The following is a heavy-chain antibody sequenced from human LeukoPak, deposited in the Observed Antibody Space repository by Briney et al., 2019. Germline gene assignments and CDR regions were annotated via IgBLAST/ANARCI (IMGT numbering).Heavy chain of an antibody. CDR1: GGSFSGYY. CDR3: AREHSYGSGSYYIDY. Sequence: PSETLSLTCAVYGGSFSGYYWSWIRQPPGKGLEWIGEINHSGSTNYNPSLKSRVTISVDTSKNQFSLKLSSVTAADTALYYCAREHSYGSGSYYIDYWGQGTLVTVSS. J-gene: IGHJ4*02. CDR2: INHSGST. D-gene: IGHD3-10*01. V-gene: IGHV4-34*01.